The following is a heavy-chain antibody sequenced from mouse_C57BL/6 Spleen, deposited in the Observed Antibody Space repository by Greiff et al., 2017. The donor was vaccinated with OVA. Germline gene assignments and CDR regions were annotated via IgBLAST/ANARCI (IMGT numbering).Heavy chain of an antibody. D-gene: IGHD2-1*01. CDR1: GYTFTSYG. CDR2: IYPRSGNT. V-gene: IGHV1-81*01. CDR3: ARGDGNSFYAMDY. Sequence: VKLQESGAELARPGASVKLSCKASGYTFTSYGISWVKQRTGQGLEWIGEIYPRSGNTYYNEKFKGKATLTADKSSSTAYMELRSLTSEDSAVYFCARGDGNSFYAMDYWGQGTSVTVSS. J-gene: IGHJ4*01.